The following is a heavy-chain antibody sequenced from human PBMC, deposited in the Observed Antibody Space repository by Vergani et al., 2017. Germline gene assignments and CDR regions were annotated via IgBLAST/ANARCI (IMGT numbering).Heavy chain of an antibody. V-gene: IGHV3-23*01. D-gene: IGHD1-26*01. CDR3: AKDRPRDWETPLFLFDY. CDR1: GFTFSTHA. Sequence: DVQLLQSGGDLVQPGGSLKLSCVASGFTFSTHAMSWVRQTPGKGLEWVSGISASGGSTYYTDSVKGRFIISRDISKNTLYLQMSSLRADDTAVYYCAKDRPRDWETPLFLFDYWGQGTLVAVSS. CDR2: ISASGGST. J-gene: IGHJ4*02.